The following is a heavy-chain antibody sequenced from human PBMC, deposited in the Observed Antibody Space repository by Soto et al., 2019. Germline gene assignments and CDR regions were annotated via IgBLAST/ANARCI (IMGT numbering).Heavy chain of an antibody. Sequence: PSETMSLTCAVSGGSISSSNWWSWVRQPPGKGLEWIGEIYHSGSTNYNPSLKSRVTISVDKSKNQFSLKLSSVTAADTAVYYCARGSSYSHYGWFDPWGKGTLCTVSP. CDR1: GGSISSSNW. CDR3: ARGSSYSHYGWFDP. J-gene: IGHJ5*02. D-gene: IGHD4-4*01. V-gene: IGHV4-4*02. CDR2: IYHSGST.